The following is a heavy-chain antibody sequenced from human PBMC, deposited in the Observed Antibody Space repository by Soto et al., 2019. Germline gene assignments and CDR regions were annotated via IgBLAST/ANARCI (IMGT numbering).Heavy chain of an antibody. D-gene: IGHD6-25*01. J-gene: IGHJ4*02. Sequence: AAVKVSCKPSGYTFIDYYLHWVRQAPGQGLEWMGWIDPKSGRTNYAQKFQGRVTMTRDTSVSTAYMELIRLTSDDTAVYYCARGPAGANDYWGQGILVTVSS. V-gene: IGHV1-2*02. CDR3: ARGPAGANDY. CDR2: IDPKSGRT. CDR1: GYTFIDYY.